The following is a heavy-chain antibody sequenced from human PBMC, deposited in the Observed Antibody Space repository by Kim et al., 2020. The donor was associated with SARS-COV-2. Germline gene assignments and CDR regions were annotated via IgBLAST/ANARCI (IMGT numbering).Heavy chain of an antibody. CDR2: ISSSSSYI. V-gene: IGHV3-21*01. CDR1: GFTFSSCS. CDR3: ARDRLRLGRELDY. D-gene: IGHD6-19*01. Sequence: GGSLRLSCAASGFTFSSCSMNWVRQAPGKGLEWVSSISSSSSYIYYADSVKGRFTISRDNAKNSLYLQMNSLRAEDTAVYYRARDRLRLGRELDYWGQGTLVTVSS. J-gene: IGHJ4*02.